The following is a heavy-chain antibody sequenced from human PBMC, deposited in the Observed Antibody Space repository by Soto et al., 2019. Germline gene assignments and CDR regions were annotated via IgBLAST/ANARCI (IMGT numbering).Heavy chain of an antibody. CDR2: INPANGDT. J-gene: IGHJ4*02. D-gene: IGHD3-10*01. V-gene: IGHV1-3*01. CDR3: ARKDYYGSGSYHFDS. Sequence: QVHLVQSGAEVKKPGASVRVSCQASGYTFTSFPMHWVRQAPGQRLEWMGWINPANGDTGYSQKFQGRVTITRDTSASTASMELSSLTSADTAIYFCARKDYYGSGSYHFDSWGQGTLVIVSS. CDR1: GYTFTSFP.